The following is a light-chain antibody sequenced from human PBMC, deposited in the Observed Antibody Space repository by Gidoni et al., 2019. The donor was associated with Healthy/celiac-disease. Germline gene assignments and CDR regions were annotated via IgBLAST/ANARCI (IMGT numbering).Light chain of an antibody. CDR2: EVS. Sequence: QSALPQPASLSGSPGHSITISCTGTSSDVGGYNYVPWHQQHPGKAPKLMIDEVSNRPSGVSNRFSGAKSGNTASLTISGLQAEDEADYYCSSYTSSSQEVFGTGTKVTVL. J-gene: IGLJ1*01. V-gene: IGLV2-14*01. CDR1: SSDVGGYNY. CDR3: SSYTSSSQEV.